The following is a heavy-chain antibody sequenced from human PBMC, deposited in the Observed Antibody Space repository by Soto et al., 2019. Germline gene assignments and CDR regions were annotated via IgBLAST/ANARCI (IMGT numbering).Heavy chain of an antibody. Sequence: VASVKVSCKASGGTFSRYAISWVRQAPGQGLEWMGGIIPLFGTANYAQKFQGRVTITADKSKNSIYLQMSGLRDEDRAVYYCARYYDDSSGYAGMDVWGQGTTVTVSS. CDR1: GGTFSRYA. CDR3: ARYYDDSSGYAGMDV. V-gene: IGHV1-69*06. D-gene: IGHD3-22*01. J-gene: IGHJ6*02. CDR2: IIPLFGTA.